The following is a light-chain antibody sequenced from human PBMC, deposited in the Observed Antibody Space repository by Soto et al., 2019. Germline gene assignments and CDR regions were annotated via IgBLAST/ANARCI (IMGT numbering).Light chain of an antibody. CDR1: QGVTTN. CDR3: QQYNNWPFS. J-gene: IGKJ5*01. Sequence: EIVMTQSPASLSVSPGERVSLSCRAGQGVTTNFAWYQQKSGQSPRLLIYDVSTRATGVPARFSGTGSETDFTLTIRGLQSEDSAVYVCQQYNNWPFSFGLGPRRGI. V-gene: IGKV3-15*01. CDR2: DVS.